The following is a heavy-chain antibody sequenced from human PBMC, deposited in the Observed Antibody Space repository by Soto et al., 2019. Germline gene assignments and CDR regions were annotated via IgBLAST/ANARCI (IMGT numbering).Heavy chain of an antibody. J-gene: IGHJ4*02. CDR1: GFTFSSYA. D-gene: IGHD2-8*01. Sequence: GGSLRLSCAASGFTFSSYAMSWVRQAQGKGLEWVSAISGSGGSTYYADSVKGRFTISRDNTKNTLYLQMNSLRAEDTAVYYCAKADCTNGVCPDYWGQGTLVTVSS. CDR2: ISGSGGST. V-gene: IGHV3-23*01. CDR3: AKADCTNGVCPDY.